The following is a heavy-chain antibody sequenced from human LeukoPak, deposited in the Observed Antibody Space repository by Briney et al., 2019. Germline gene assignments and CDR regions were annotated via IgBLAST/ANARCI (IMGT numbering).Heavy chain of an antibody. Sequence: GGSLRLSCAASGCTFGSYEMNWVRQAPGKGLEWVSYISSSGSTIYYADSVKGRFTISRDNAKNSLYLQMNSLRAEDTAVYYCAREVVRGEYDYWGQGTLVTFSS. V-gene: IGHV3-48*03. J-gene: IGHJ4*02. CDR3: AREVVRGEYDY. CDR2: ISSSGSTI. CDR1: GCTFGSYE. D-gene: IGHD3-10*01.